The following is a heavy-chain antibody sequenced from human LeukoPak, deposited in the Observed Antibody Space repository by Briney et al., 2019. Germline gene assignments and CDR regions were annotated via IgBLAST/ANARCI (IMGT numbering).Heavy chain of an antibody. Sequence: GESLKISCQSFGHSFASYWIGLVRKMPGQGLEWMGIIYPDGSDTRYSPSFQGQVTISVDKSITTAYLQWSSLKASDTAMYYCARLAGNTGLDPWGQGTLVTVSS. V-gene: IGHV5-51*01. CDR3: ARLAGNTGLDP. D-gene: IGHD1/OR15-1a*01. CDR2: IYPDGSDT. CDR1: GHSFASYW. J-gene: IGHJ5*02.